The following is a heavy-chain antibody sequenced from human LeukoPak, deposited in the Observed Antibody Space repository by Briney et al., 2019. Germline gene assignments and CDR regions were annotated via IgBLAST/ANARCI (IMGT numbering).Heavy chain of an antibody. D-gene: IGHD3-16*01. V-gene: IGHV3-9*03. Sequence: GGSLRLSCAASGFTFDDYAMHWVRQAPGKGLEWVSGISWNSGSIGYADSVRGRFTISRDNAKNSLYLQMNSLRAEDMALYYCAKDAIPLGDYYYYYMDVWGKGTTVTVSS. CDR1: GFTFDDYA. CDR2: ISWNSGSI. CDR3: AKDAIPLGDYYYYYMDV. J-gene: IGHJ6*03.